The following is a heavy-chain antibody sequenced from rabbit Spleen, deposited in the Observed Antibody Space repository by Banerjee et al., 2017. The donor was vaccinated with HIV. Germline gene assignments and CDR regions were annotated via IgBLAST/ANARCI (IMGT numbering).Heavy chain of an antibody. CDR2: IDTSSGDT. CDR3: VRDLGYYSSGWGPLSL. D-gene: IGHD4-1*01. J-gene: IGHJ4*01. Sequence: QEQLVESGGGLVQPGGSLKLSCKASGFDFTSTYYMCWVRQAPGKGLEWIACIDTSSGDTAYATWAKGRFTISSHNAQNTLYLQLNSLTAADTATYFCVRDLGYYSSGWGPLSLWGPGTLVTVS. CDR1: GFDFTSTYY. V-gene: IGHV1S43*01.